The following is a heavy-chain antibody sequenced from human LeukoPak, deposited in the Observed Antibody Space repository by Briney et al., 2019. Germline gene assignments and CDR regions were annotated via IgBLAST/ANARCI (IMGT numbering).Heavy chain of an antibody. CDR3: AKDPIFSGSYGVFDY. Sequence: PGGSLRLSCAASGFTFSSCAMSWVRQAPGKGLEWVSTIIDSGNSIYYADSAEGRFTISRDNSKNTLYLQMNSLRAGDTAVYYCAKDPIFSGSYGVFDYWGLGTLVTDSS. V-gene: IGHV3-23*01. J-gene: IGHJ4*02. CDR2: IIDSGNSI. D-gene: IGHD1-26*01. CDR1: GFTFSSCA.